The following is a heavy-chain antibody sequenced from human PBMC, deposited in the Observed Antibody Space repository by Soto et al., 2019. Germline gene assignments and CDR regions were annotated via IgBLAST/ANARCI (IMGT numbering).Heavy chain of an antibody. V-gene: IGHV4-30-4*01. CDR2: IYYSGST. J-gene: IGHJ4*02. Sequence: QVQLQESGPGLVKPSQTLSLTCTVSGGSISSGDYYWSWIRQPPGKGLEWIGYIYYSGSTYYNPSRKSRVTIAVDTSKNQFSLKRSSVTAADTAVDYCARAQGSGFLVSWGQGTLVTVSS. CDR3: ARAQGSGFLVS. CDR1: GGSISSGDYY. D-gene: IGHD3-10*01.